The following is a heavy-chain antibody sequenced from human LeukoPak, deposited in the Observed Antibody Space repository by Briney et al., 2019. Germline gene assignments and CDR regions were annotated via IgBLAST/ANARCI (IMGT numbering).Heavy chain of an antibody. CDR2: IKQDGSEK. J-gene: IGHJ4*02. CDR3: ARDYYDSSGYYFFDY. D-gene: IGHD3-22*01. Sequence: GGSLRLSCVASGFTFSSYSMKWVRQAPGKGLEWVANIKQDGSEKYYVDSVKGRFTISRDNAKNSLYLQMNSLRAEDTAVYYCARDYYDSSGYYFFDYWGQGTLVTVSS. CDR1: GFTFSSYS. V-gene: IGHV3-7*01.